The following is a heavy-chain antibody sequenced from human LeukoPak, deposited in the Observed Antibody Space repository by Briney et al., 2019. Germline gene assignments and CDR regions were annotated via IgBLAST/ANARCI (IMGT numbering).Heavy chain of an antibody. CDR1: GGSISSGSYY. CDR3: ASSPWGATHDY. D-gene: IGHD4/OR15-4a*01. V-gene: IGHV4-61*02. Sequence: SQTLSLTCTVSGGSISSGSYYWSWIRQPAGKGLEWIGRIYTSGSTNYNPSLKSRVTISVDTSKNQFSLKLSSVTAADTAVHYCASSPWGATHDYWGQGTLVTVSS. J-gene: IGHJ4*02. CDR2: IYTSGST.